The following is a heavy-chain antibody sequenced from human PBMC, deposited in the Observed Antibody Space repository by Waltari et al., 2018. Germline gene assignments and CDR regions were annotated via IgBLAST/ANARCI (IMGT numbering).Heavy chain of an antibody. J-gene: IGHJ4*02. CDR3: ARANVGSHWACDY. D-gene: IGHD3-10*01. V-gene: IGHV1-69*12. Sequence: VQLVQSGAGVKNPGSPVKVSCKPSGGTFRRYGISWLRQAPGQGLEWMGGIIPIFGTASYAQKFQGRVTITADESTTTASMELRSLRTEDTAMYYCARANVGSHWACDYWGQGTLVTVSS. CDR2: IIPIFGTA. CDR1: GGTFRRYG.